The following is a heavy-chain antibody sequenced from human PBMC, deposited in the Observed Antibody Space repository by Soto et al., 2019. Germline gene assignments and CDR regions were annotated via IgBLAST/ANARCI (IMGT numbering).Heavy chain of an antibody. D-gene: IGHD2-15*01. Sequence: SETLSLTCTVSGGSISSYYWSWIRQPPGKGLEWIGYIYYSGSTNYNPSLKSRVTISVDTSKNQFSLKLSSVTAADTAVYYCARGKLGYCSGGSCPGDPDYWGQGTLVTVSS. V-gene: IGHV4-59*01. CDR1: GGSISSYY. J-gene: IGHJ4*02. CDR3: ARGKLGYCSGGSCPGDPDY. CDR2: IYYSGST.